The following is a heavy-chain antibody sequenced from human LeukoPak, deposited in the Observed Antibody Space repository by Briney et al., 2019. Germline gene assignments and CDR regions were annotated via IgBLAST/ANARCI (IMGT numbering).Heavy chain of an antibody. V-gene: IGHV3-7*01. CDR2: IKEDGSEK. CDR3: VRAGSYNWFDP. CDR1: GFTFNNYA. Sequence: GGSLRLSCAASGFTFNNYAMHWVRQAPGKGLEWVANIKEDGSEKTYVDSVKGRFTISRDNAKNSLFLQMNSLRAEDTAIYYCVRAGSYNWFDPWGQGTLVPVSS. J-gene: IGHJ5*02.